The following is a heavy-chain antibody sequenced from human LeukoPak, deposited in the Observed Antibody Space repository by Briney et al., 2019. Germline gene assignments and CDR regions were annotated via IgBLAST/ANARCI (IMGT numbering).Heavy chain of an antibody. V-gene: IGHV1-2*02. Sequence: ASVKASCKASGYTFTGYYMHWVRQAPGQGLEWMGWINPNSGGTNYAQKFQGRVTMTRDTSISTAYMELSRLRSDDTAVYYCARIAAAGTSYFDYWGQGTLVTVSS. J-gene: IGHJ4*02. CDR3: ARIAAAGTSYFDY. CDR2: INPNSGGT. D-gene: IGHD6-13*01. CDR1: GYTFTGYY.